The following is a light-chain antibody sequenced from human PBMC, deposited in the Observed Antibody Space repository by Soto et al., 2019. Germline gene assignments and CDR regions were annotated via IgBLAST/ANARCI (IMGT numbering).Light chain of an antibody. CDR1: EGSNNF. Sequence: TAAPGPPAFAPRGRSTLSLQGKEEGSNNFLALYQQKPCQAPRLLIFGSSDRAAGIPDRFSGSGSGTDFTLTISRLEPEDFAVYYCQQYGSSPPYTFGQGTKLEIK. CDR3: QQYGSSPPYT. V-gene: IGKV3-20*01. CDR2: GSS. J-gene: IGKJ2*01.